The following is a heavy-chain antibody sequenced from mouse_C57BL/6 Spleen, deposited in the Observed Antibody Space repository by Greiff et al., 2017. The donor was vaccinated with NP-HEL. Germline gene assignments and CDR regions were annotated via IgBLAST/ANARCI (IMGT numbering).Heavy chain of an antibody. V-gene: IGHV1-15*01. Sequence: QVQLQQSGAELVRPGASVTLSCKASGYTFTDYEMHWVKQTPVHGLEWIGAIDPETGGTAYNQKFKGKAILTADKSSSTAYMELRSLTSEDSAVYYCTRGKEFYYGLGFAYWGQGTLVTVSA. CDR2: IDPETGGT. J-gene: IGHJ3*01. CDR1: GYTFTDYE. D-gene: IGHD2-1*01. CDR3: TRGKEFYYGLGFAY.